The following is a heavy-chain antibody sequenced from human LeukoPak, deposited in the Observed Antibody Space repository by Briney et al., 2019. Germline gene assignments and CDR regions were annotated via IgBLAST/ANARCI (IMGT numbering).Heavy chain of an antibody. CDR3: ARGGLDYYGSGSYFRYWYFDL. CDR1: GGSISSYY. V-gene: IGHV4-4*07. J-gene: IGHJ2*01. Sequence: PSETLSLTCTVSGGSISSYYWSWIRQPAGKGLEWIGRIYTSGSTNYNPSLKSRVTMSVDTSKNQFSLKLSSVTAADTAVYYCARGGLDYYGSGSYFRYWYFDLWGRGTLVTVSS. CDR2: IYTSGST. D-gene: IGHD3-10*01.